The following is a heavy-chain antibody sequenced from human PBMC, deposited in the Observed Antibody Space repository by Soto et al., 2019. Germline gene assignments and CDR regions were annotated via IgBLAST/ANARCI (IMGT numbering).Heavy chain of an antibody. CDR1: GGSISSYY. D-gene: IGHD3-10*01. V-gene: IGHV4-59*01. Sequence: SETLSLTCTVSGGSISSYYWSWIRQPPGKGLEWIGYIYYSGSTNYNPSLKSRATISVDTSKNQFSLKLSSVTAADTAVYYCARAAEGFGELLYYFDYWGQGTLVTVSS. CDR2: IYYSGST. CDR3: ARAAEGFGELLYYFDY. J-gene: IGHJ4*02.